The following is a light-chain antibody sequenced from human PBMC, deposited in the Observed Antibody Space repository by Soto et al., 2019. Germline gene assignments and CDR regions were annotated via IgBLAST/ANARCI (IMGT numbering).Light chain of an antibody. CDR3: SSDVSGYSLGV. CDR2: KNN. Sequence: QSVLTQPPSVSGAPGQTITMSCTGSGSNVGASYDVHWYQVLPGAGPRLLIYKNNNRPSGVPDRFSGSKSGTSASLAITGLRAEDEADYYCSSDVSGYSLGVFGGGTKVTVL. CDR1: GSNVGASYD. V-gene: IGLV1-40*01. J-gene: IGLJ3*02.